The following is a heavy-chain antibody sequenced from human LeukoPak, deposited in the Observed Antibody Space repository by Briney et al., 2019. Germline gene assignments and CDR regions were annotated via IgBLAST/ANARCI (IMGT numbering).Heavy chain of an antibody. Sequence: GGSLRLSCVASGVTLSNYAMSWARQAPGKGLEWVSGISSSGSGGNTYYADSVKGRFTISRDNSKNTLYLQMNSLRAEDTAVYYCARAASPLLWFGELLQDYYYYGMDVWGQGTTVTVSS. J-gene: IGHJ6*02. CDR2: ISSSGSGGNT. CDR3: ARAASPLLWFGELLQDYYYYGMDV. V-gene: IGHV3-23*01. CDR1: GVTLSNYA. D-gene: IGHD3-10*01.